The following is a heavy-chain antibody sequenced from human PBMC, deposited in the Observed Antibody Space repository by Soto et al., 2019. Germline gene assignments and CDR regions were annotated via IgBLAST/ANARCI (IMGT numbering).Heavy chain of an antibody. V-gene: IGHV1-69*13. CDR2: IIPIFGTA. CDR1: GGTFSSYA. Sequence: SVKVSCTASGGTFSSYAISWVRQAPGQGLEWMGGIIPIFGTANYAQKFQGRVTITADESTSTAYMELSSLRSEDTAVYYCATPRCTNGVCYGDYFDYWVHGTLVTVSS. D-gene: IGHD2-8*01. CDR3: ATPRCTNGVCYGDYFDY. J-gene: IGHJ4*01.